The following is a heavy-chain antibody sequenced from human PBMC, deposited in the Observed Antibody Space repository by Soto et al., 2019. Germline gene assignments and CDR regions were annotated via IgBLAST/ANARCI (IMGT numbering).Heavy chain of an antibody. D-gene: IGHD5-18*01. J-gene: IGHJ4*02. Sequence: EVQLLESGGGLVQPGGSLRLSCAASGFTFSSFALSWVPQAPGKGLEWVSAISGSGDGTDYADSVKGRFTISRDNSKNTLYLKMNSLGAEDTAVYSCAGPGYSSQDYGGQGALVTVSS. V-gene: IGHV3-23*01. CDR1: GFTFSSFA. CDR2: ISGSGDGT. CDR3: AGPGYSSQDY.